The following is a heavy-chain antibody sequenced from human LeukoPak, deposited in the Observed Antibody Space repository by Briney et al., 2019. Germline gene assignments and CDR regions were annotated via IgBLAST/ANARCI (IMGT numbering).Heavy chain of an antibody. CDR2: IYSSGST. V-gene: IGHV4-61*02. J-gene: IGHJ5*02. CDR1: GGSISSGTYY. CDR3: ARMRWLQLGSWFDP. D-gene: IGHD5-24*01. Sequence: PSETLSLTCTVSGGSISSGTYYWSWIRQPAGKGLEWIGRIYSSGSTSYNPSLESRVTISVDTSKNQFSLKLSSVTAADTAVYYCARMRWLQLGSWFDPWGQGTLVTVSS.